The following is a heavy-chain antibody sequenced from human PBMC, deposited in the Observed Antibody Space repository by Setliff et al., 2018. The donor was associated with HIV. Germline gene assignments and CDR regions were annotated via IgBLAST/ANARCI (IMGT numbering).Heavy chain of an antibody. V-gene: IGHV3-7*03. CDR2: IEQDGSEK. Sequence: PGGSLRLSCAASGFTFDIYWMSWVRQAPGKGLEWVANIEQDGSEKYYVDSVRGRFTISRDNTKNSLFLQMNNLRPEDTAVYYCTTGWLAWLWGQGTLVTVSS. CDR3: TTGWLAWL. J-gene: IGHJ4*02. D-gene: IGHD6-19*01. CDR1: GFTFDIYW.